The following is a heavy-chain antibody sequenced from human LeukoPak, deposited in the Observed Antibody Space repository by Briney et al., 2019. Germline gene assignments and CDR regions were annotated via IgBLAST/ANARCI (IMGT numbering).Heavy chain of an antibody. Sequence: ASVKVSCKASGYTFTSYDINWVRQATGQGLEWMGWMNPNSGNTGYAQKLQGRVTMTTDTSTSTAYMELRSLRSDDTAVYYCARDLVPIYYYGSGSYRSGDYYYGMDVWGQGTTVTVSS. CDR3: ARDLVPIYYYGSGSYRSGDYYYGMDV. CDR1: GYTFTSYD. V-gene: IGHV1-8*02. CDR2: MNPNSGNT. D-gene: IGHD3-10*01. J-gene: IGHJ6*02.